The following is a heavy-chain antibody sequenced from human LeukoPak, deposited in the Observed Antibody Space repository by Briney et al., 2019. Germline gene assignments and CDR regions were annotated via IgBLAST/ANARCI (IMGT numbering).Heavy chain of an antibody. CDR1: GFTFSSYS. CDR3: VMDMDV. J-gene: IGHJ6*02. CDR2: ISTSSSYI. V-gene: IGHV3-21*04. Sequence: GGSLRLSCGVSGFTFSSYSMNWVRQAPGKGLEWVSFISTSSSYIYYADSVKGRFTISRDNARNSLYLQMNSLRAEDTAVYYCVMDMDVWGQGTTVTVSS.